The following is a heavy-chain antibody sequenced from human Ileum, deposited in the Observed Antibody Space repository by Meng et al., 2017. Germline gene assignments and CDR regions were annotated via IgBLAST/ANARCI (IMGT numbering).Heavy chain of an antibody. CDR1: GGSISSSSYY. CDR3: ARDNVAVAGVDY. Sequence: SETLSLTCTVSGGSISSSSYYWGWIRQPPGKGLEWIGSIYYSGSTYYNPSLKSRVTISVDTSKNQFSLKLSSVTAADTAVYYCARDNVAVAGVDYWGQGTLVTVSS. D-gene: IGHD6-19*01. J-gene: IGHJ4*02. CDR2: IYYSGST. V-gene: IGHV4-39*07.